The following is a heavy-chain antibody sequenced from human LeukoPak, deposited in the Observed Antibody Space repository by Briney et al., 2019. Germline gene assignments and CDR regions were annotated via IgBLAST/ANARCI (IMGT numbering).Heavy chain of an antibody. J-gene: IGHJ4*02. Sequence: AGSLRLSCAASGFTFNTFWMSWVRQAPGKGLEWVANINQDGSEKYYVDSVKGRFTISRDNAKNSLYLQMNSLRAEDTAVYYCARPEGSSSWHSYYWGQGTLVTVSS. CDR2: INQDGSEK. CDR3: ARPEGSSSWHSYY. CDR1: GFTFNTFW. V-gene: IGHV3-7*03. D-gene: IGHD6-13*01.